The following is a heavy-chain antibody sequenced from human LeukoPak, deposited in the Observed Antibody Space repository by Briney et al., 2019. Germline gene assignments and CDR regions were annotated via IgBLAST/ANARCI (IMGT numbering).Heavy chain of an antibody. D-gene: IGHD6-13*01. Sequence: SETQSLTCTVSGGSISSYYWSWIRQPPGKGLEWIGYIYHSGSTYYNPSLKSRVTISVDRSKNQFSLKLSSVTAADTAVYYCASRTAEGAWFDPWGQGTLVTVSS. CDR2: IYHSGST. J-gene: IGHJ5*02. CDR3: ASRTAEGAWFDP. CDR1: GGSISSYY. V-gene: IGHV4-59*12.